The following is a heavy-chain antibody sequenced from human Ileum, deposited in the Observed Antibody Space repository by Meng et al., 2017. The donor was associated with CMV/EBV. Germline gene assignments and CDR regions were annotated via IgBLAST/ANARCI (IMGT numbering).Heavy chain of an antibody. CDR3: SRGADAYKSGRS. CDR2: IHPSGST. V-gene: IGHV4-34*01. CDR1: GGSFSNYY. Sequence: QVQLQQWGAGLLKPSQTQSLTCGVYGGSFSNYYWSWIRQSPGKGLEWIGEIHPSGSTYYNPSLNSRVTMSVDTSKIQFSLNLRSVTAADTAVYYCSRGADAYKSGRSWGQGTLVTVSS. D-gene: IGHD5-24*01. J-gene: IGHJ5*02.